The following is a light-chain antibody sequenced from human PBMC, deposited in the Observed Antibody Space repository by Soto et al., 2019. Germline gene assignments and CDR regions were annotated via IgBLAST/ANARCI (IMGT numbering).Light chain of an antibody. Sequence: EIVMTQSPATLSVSPGERDTISCRASQSVSSNLAWYQQKPGQAPRLLIYGASTRATGVPARFSGSGSGTEFTLTISSLQSEDSAVYYCQQYNNRPKTFGQGTKV. J-gene: IGKJ1*01. CDR1: QSVSSN. CDR3: QQYNNRPKT. CDR2: GAS. V-gene: IGKV3-15*01.